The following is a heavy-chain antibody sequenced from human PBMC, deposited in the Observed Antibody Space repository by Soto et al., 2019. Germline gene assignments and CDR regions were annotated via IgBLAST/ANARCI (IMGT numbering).Heavy chain of an antibody. Sequence: ASVKVSCKASGYTFPSYGISWVRQAPGQGLEWMGWISAYNGNTNYAQKLQGRVTMTTDTSTSTAYMELRSLRSDDTAVYYCANPRYSSSWYLGRQPPMDVWGQGTTVTVSS. CDR2: ISAYNGNT. V-gene: IGHV1-18*01. CDR3: ANPRYSSSWYLGRQPPMDV. J-gene: IGHJ6*02. D-gene: IGHD6-13*01. CDR1: GYTFPSYG.